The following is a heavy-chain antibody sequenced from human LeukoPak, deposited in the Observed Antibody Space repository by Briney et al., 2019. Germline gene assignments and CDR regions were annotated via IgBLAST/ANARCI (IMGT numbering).Heavy chain of an antibody. Sequence: GRSLRLSCAASGFSFSKYGMHWFRQAPGKGLEWVAVISHDGSNKYYADSVKGRFTISRDNSKNTLYLQMNSLRAEETAVYYCAGDGHTGMAVYHFDYWGQGALVTVSS. D-gene: IGHD5-18*01. CDR3: AGDGHTGMAVYHFDY. J-gene: IGHJ4*02. V-gene: IGHV3-30*03. CDR2: ISHDGSNK. CDR1: GFSFSKYG.